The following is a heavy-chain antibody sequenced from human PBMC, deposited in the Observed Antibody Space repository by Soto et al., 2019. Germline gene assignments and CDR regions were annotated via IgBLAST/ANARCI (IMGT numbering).Heavy chain of an antibody. D-gene: IGHD6-13*01. CDR3: AKDHSSSWYYFDY. J-gene: IGHJ4*02. CDR1: GFTFSSYG. Sequence: GGSLRLSCAASGFTFSSYGMHWVRQAPGKGLEWVAVISYDGSNKYYADSVKGRFTISRDNSKNTLYLQMNSLRAEDTAVYYCAKDHSSSWYYFDYWGQGTLVTVSS. V-gene: IGHV3-30*18. CDR2: ISYDGSNK.